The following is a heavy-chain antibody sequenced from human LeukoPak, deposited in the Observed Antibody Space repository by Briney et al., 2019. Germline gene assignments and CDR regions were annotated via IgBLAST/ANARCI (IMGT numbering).Heavy chain of an antibody. D-gene: IGHD5-24*01. V-gene: IGHV1-2*02. Sequence: GASRKLSCKASGSTFTGYYVHTVPQAPSQRVRGMGWMNPNSGGTNYAQKFQGRVTMTRDTSISTAYMELSRLRSDDTAVYYCARGQPSGDGYNTTPFDYWGQGTLVTVSS. CDR2: MNPNSGGT. CDR3: ARGQPSGDGYNTTPFDY. J-gene: IGHJ4*02. CDR1: GSTFTGYY.